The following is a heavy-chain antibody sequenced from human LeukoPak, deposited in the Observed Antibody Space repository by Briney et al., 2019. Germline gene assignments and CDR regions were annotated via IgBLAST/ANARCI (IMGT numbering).Heavy chain of an antibody. V-gene: IGHV4-59*12. CDR3: ARDNWYYDSSGYYSTEYYGMDV. CDR2: IYYSGST. CDR1: GGSISSYY. D-gene: IGHD3-22*01. Sequence: SETLSLTCTVSGGSISSYYWSWIRQPPGKGLEWIGYIYYSGSTNYNPSLKSRVTISVDTSKNQFSLKLSSVTAADTAVYYCARDNWYYDSSGYYSTEYYGMDVWGQGTTVTVSS. J-gene: IGHJ6*02.